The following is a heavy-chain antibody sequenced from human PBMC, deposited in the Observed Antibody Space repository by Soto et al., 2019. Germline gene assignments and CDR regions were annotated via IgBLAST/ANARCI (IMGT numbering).Heavy chain of an antibody. CDR1: GGSISSGGYY. Sequence: SETLSLTCTVSGGSISSGGYYWSWIRQHPGKGLEWIGYIYYSGSTYYNPSLKSRVTISVDTSKNQFSLKLSSVTAADTAVYYCARDPGIYSNYDDSSGYPSWGQGILVTVSS. CDR2: IYYSGST. D-gene: IGHD3-22*01. V-gene: IGHV4-31*03. J-gene: IGHJ5*02. CDR3: ARDPGIYSNYDDSSGYPS.